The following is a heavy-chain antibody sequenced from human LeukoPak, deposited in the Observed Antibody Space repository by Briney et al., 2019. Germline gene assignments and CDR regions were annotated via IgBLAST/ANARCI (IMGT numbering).Heavy chain of an antibody. J-gene: IGHJ4*02. CDR1: GYTFTNFG. V-gene: IGHV1-18*01. CDR3: ARAGVNIGGIIVNSLDS. D-gene: IGHD3-16*02. CDR2: ISGHNGNT. Sequence: ASVKVSCKTSGYTFTNFGIGWVRQAPGQGPEWMGWISGHNGNTKYAKNFQDRLKMTTDTSTTTAYMELRSLTTDDTGVYYCARAGVNIGGIIVNSLDSWGQGTLVTVSS.